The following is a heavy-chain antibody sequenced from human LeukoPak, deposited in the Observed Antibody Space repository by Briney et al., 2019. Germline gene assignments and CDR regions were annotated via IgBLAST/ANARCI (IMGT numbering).Heavy chain of an antibody. CDR1: GYSFTSYW. V-gene: IGHV5-51*01. CDR3: ATRYCSSTSCSFPFDY. D-gene: IGHD2-2*01. CDR2: IYPGDSDT. J-gene: IGHJ4*02. Sequence: GESLKISCKGSGYSFTSYWIGWVRQMPGKGLEWMGIIYPGDSDTRYSPSFQGQVTISADKSTSTAYLQWSSLKASDTAMYYCATRYCSSTSCSFPFDYWGQGTLVTVSS.